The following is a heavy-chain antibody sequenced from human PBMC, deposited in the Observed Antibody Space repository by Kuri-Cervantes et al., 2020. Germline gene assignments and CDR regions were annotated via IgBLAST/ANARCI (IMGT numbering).Heavy chain of an antibody. V-gene: IGHV1-2*02. CDR2: INPNSGGT. CDR3: ASGIAGGGMDV. D-gene: IGHD6-13*01. Sequence: ASVKVSCKASGYTFTSYGISWVRQAPGQGREWMGWINPNSGGTNYAQKFQGRVTMTRDTSISTSYMELSRLRSDDTAVYYCASGIAGGGMDVWGQGTTVTVSS. J-gene: IGHJ6*02. CDR1: GYTFTSYG.